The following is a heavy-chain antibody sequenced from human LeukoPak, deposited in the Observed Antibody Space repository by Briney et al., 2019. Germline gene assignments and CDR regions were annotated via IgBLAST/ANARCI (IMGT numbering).Heavy chain of an antibody. CDR3: LYHDSGVTSPLESY. V-gene: IGHV3-74*01. CDR2: IKSDGTDT. CDR1: GFTFSNYW. J-gene: IGHJ4*02. D-gene: IGHD3-22*01. Sequence: QPGGSLRLSCAASGFTFSNYWMLWLRQAPGMGLVWVSRIKSDGTDTTYADSVKGRFTISRDNAKSTLYLQMNSLRAEDTAVYYCLYHDSGVTSPLESYWGQGILVTVSS.